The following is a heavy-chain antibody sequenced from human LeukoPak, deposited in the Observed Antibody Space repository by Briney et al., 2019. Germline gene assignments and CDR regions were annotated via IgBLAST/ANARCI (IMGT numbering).Heavy chain of an antibody. CDR1: GFSVSTNH. CDR3: ARVGDHFHWYLDL. D-gene: IGHD3-10*01. CDR2: IYTDANT. J-gene: IGHJ2*01. V-gene: IGHV3-53*01. Sequence: GGSLRLSCAVSGFSVSTNHMSWVRQAPGKGLEWVSVIYTDANTYYADSVKGRFTISRDSSKNILFLQMNDLRAEDTAVYYCARVGDHFHWYLDLWGRGTLVTVSS.